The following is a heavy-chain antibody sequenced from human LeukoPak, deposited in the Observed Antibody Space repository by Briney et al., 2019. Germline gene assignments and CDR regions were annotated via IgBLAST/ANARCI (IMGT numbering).Heavy chain of an antibody. D-gene: IGHD4-17*01. Sequence: ASVKVSCKASGYTFTSYGISWVRQAPGQGLEWMGWISAYNGNTNYAQKLQGRVTMTTDTSTSTAYMELRSLRSDDTAVYYCARSSDGDYYYYFDYWGQGTLVTVSS. CDR3: ARSSDGDYYYYFDY. CDR2: ISAYNGNT. J-gene: IGHJ4*02. V-gene: IGHV1-18*01. CDR1: GYTFTSYG.